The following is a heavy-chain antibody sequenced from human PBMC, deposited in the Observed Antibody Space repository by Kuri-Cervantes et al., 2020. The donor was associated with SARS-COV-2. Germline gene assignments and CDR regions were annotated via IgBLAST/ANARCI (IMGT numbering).Heavy chain of an antibody. Sequence: GESLKISCAASGFIFSSYGMHWVRQAPGKGLEWVAVISYDGSNKYYADSVRGRFTISRDSSKNILYLQMSGLRAEDTAVYYCAKDFRYDKYNYGYDYWGQGTRVT. J-gene: IGHJ4*02. CDR1: GFIFSSYG. V-gene: IGHV3-30*12. CDR3: AKDFRYDKYNYGYDY. CDR2: ISYDGSNK. D-gene: IGHD5-18*01.